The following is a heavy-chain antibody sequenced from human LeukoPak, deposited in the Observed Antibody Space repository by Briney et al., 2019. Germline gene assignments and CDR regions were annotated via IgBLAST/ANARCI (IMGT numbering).Heavy chain of an antibody. CDR3: AKRQYYDILTGDFDC. CDR2: ISGSGGSI. D-gene: IGHD3-9*01. Sequence: GGTLRLSCAASGFTFSSYGMNWVRQAPGKGLEWVSVISGSGGSIYYADSVKGRFTISRDNSKNTLYLQMNSLRAEDTAIFYCAKRQYYDILTGDFDCWGQGSLVTVSS. V-gene: IGHV3-23*01. CDR1: GFTFSSYG. J-gene: IGHJ4*02.